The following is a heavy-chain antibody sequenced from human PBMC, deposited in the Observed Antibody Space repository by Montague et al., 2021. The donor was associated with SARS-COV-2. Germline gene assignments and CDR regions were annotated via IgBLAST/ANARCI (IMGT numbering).Heavy chain of an antibody. J-gene: IGHJ4*02. Sequence: SETLSLICGVSGGSLSGYHWSWIRQPPGKGLEWIGEIGPSGSTNYNPSLKSRVIISLDTSKNQFSLKLSSVTAADTAVYYCARGLIDITMMVVVFTGASLYFDYWGQGILVTVSS. CDR2: IGPSGST. CDR3: ARGLIDITMMVVVFTGASLYFDY. V-gene: IGHV4-34*01. D-gene: IGHD3-22*01. CDR1: GGSLSGYH.